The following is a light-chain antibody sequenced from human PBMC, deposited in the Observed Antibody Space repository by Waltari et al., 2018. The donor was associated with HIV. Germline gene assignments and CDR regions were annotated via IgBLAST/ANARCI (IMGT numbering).Light chain of an antibody. CDR1: QDISSL. J-gene: IGKJ2*01. CDR2: AAS. V-gene: IGKV1-9*01. Sequence: DIQLTQSPSFLSTSIGDRVTITCRASQDISSLLAWYQQQPGKAPKLLIYAASALQSGVSSRFSGSGSGTDFTLTINILQPDDFGTYYCQQSDTYYTFGQGTKLERK. CDR3: QQSDTYYT.